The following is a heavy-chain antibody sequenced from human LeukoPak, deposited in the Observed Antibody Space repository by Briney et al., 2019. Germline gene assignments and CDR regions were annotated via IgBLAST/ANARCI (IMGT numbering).Heavy chain of an antibody. J-gene: IGHJ2*01. Sequence: TSETLSLTCTVSGGSISSYYWSWIRQPAGKGLEWIGRIYTSGSTNYNPSLKSRVTMSVDTSKNQFSLKLSFVTAADTAVYYCARDRVVAAATVVWYFDLWGRGTLVTVSS. CDR3: ARDRVVAAATVVWYFDL. CDR1: GGSISSYY. V-gene: IGHV4-4*07. CDR2: IYTSGST. D-gene: IGHD2-15*01.